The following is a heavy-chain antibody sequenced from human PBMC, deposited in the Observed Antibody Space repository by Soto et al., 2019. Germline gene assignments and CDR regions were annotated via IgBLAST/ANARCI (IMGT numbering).Heavy chain of an antibody. V-gene: IGHV1-8*01. CDR1: GYTFTSYD. Sequence: GASVKVSCKASGYTFTSYDINWGRQATGQGLEWMGWMNPNSGNTGYAQKFQGRVTMTRNTSISTAYMELSSLRSEDTAVYYCARGPRGLVRGVEVSRNFDYWGQGTLVTVSS. D-gene: IGHD3-10*01. CDR3: ARGPRGLVRGVEVSRNFDY. J-gene: IGHJ4*02. CDR2: MNPNSGNT.